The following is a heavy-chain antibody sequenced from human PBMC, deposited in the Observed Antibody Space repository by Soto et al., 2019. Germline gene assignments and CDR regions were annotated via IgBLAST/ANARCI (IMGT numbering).Heavy chain of an antibody. D-gene: IGHD4-4*01. V-gene: IGHV3-33*01. CDR2: IWYDGSNK. J-gene: IGHJ4*02. CDR1: GFTFSSYG. Sequence: PGGSLRLSCAASGFTFSSYGMHWVRQAPGKGLEWVAVIWYDGSNKYYADSVKGRFTISRDNSKNTLYLQMYSLRAEDTAVYYCARQSIRYSNYGFDFDYWGQGTLVTVSS. CDR3: ARQSIRYSNYGFDFDY.